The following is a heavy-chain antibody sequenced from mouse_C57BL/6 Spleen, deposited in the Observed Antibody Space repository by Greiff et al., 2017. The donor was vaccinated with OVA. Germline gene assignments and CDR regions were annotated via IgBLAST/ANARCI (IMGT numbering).Heavy chain of an antibody. D-gene: IGHD1-1*01. V-gene: IGHV1-15*01. CDR3: TVTTVIATNYYAMDY. Sequence: VQLQQSGAELVRPGASVTLSCKASGYTFTVYEMHWVKQTPVHGLEWIGAIDPETGGTAYNQKFKGKAILNADKSSSTAYIELRSLTSDDSAVYYCTVTTVIATNYYAMDYWGQGTSVTVSS. J-gene: IGHJ4*01. CDR2: IDPETGGT. CDR1: GYTFTVYE.